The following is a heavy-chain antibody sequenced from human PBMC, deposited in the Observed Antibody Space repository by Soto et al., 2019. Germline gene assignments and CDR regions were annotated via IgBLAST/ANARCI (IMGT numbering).Heavy chain of an antibody. D-gene: IGHD2-21*02. Sequence: PGGSLRLSCTASGFTFGDYAMSWVRQAPGKGLEWVGFIRSKAYGGTTEYAASVKGRFTISRDDSKSIAYLQMNSPKTEDTAVYYCTRGRGGDYDYGMDVWGQGTTVTVSS. CDR3: TRGRGGDYDYGMDV. CDR1: GFTFGDYA. V-gene: IGHV3-49*04. J-gene: IGHJ6*02. CDR2: IRSKAYGGTT.